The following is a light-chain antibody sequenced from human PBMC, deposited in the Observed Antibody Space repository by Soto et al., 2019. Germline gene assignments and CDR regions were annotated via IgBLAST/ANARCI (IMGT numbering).Light chain of an antibody. Sequence: QSALTQPRSVSGSPVQSVTISCTGTSSDVGGFNSVSWYQQHPGKAPKLMIYDVNKRPSGAPDRFSGSKSGSTASLTISGIQAEDEADYYCCSYAGSYSYAFATGTKLTVL. CDR3: CSYAGSYSYA. CDR2: DVN. J-gene: IGLJ1*01. CDR1: SSDVGGFNS. V-gene: IGLV2-11*01.